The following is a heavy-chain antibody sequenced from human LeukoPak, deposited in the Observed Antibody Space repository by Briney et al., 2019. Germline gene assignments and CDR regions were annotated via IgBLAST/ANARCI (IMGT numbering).Heavy chain of an antibody. V-gene: IGHV4-59*01. CDR3: AKGYSYGYYHFDY. Sequence: SETLSLTCTVSGGSINSYDWTWVRQPPGKGLEWIGYIYYSGSTNYNPSLKSRVTISVDTSKNQFSLKLSSVTAADTAVYYCAKGYSYGYYHFDYWGQGTLVTVSS. CDR1: GGSINSYD. J-gene: IGHJ4*02. CDR2: IYYSGST. D-gene: IGHD5-18*01.